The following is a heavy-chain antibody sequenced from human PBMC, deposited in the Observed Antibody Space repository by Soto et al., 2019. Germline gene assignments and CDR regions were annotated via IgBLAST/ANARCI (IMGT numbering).Heavy chain of an antibody. CDR3: ARDSYCTNGVCYGDYYYYYMDV. CDR2: ISAYNGNT. CDR1: GYTFTIYG. Sequence: ASVKVSCKASGYTFTIYGISWVRQAPGQGLEWMGWISAYNGNTNYAQKLQGRVTMTTDTSTSTAYVELRSLRSDDTAVYYCARDSYCTNGVCYGDYYYYYMDVWGKGTTVTVSS. J-gene: IGHJ6*03. D-gene: IGHD2-8*01. V-gene: IGHV1-18*01.